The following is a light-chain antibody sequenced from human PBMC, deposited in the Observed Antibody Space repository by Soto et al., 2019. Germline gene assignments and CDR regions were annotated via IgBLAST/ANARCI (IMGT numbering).Light chain of an antibody. J-gene: IGLJ3*02. CDR2: EVT. V-gene: IGLV2-8*01. CDR1: SSDVGGYNY. Sequence: QSALTQPPSASGSPGQSVTISCTGTSSDVGGYNYVSWYQQHPGKAPKLMIYEVTKRPSGVPDRFSGSMSGNTASLTVSGLLAEDEADYYCSSHAGIINVVFGGGTQLTVL. CDR3: SSHAGIINVV.